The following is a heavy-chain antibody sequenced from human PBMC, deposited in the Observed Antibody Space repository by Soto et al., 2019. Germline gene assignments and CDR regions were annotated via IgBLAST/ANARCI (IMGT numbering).Heavy chain of an antibody. J-gene: IGHJ6*02. Sequence: QVHLQQWGAGLLMPSETLSLICAVSGGSFSGNYWTWIRQPPGKGLEWIGEFSDSGSTNYNPSLKSRVTISEDMSKSQFSLKLSSVTAADTAVYYCARGNFYYGMDVWGQGTTVTVSS. CDR2: FSDSGST. CDR1: GGSFSGNY. V-gene: IGHV4-34*01. CDR3: ARGNFYYGMDV.